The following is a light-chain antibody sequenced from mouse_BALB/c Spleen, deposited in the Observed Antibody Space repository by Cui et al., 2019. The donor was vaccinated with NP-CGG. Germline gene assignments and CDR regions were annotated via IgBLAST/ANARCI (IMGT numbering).Light chain of an antibody. CDR2: GTN. Sequence: QAVVTQESALTTSPGETVTLTCRSNTGAVTTSNYANWVQKKPDHLFTGLIGGTNNRTPGVPARFSGALIGDKAALTITGAQTEDEAIYFCALCYSNHWVFGGGTKLTVL. CDR1: TGAVTTSNY. J-gene: IGLJ1*01. V-gene: IGLV1*01. CDR3: ALCYSNHWV.